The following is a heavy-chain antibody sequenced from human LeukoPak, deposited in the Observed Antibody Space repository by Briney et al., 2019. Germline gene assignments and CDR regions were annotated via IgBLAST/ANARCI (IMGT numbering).Heavy chain of an antibody. Sequence: ASVNVSCKASGYSFGDYGFSWVRQAPGQGLEWLGWISAYNGNRNYAQKVEGRVTMTTDTSTSTAYLELRGLRPDDTAVYYCARGGYCSSTSCHNWFDPWGQGTLVTVSS. CDR3: ARGGYCSSTSCHNWFDP. CDR2: ISAYNGNR. V-gene: IGHV1-18*01. D-gene: IGHD2-2*01. CDR1: GYSFGDYG. J-gene: IGHJ5*02.